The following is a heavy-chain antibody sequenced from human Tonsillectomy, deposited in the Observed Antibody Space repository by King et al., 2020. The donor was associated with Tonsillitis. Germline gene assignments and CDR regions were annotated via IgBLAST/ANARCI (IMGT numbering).Heavy chain of an antibody. D-gene: IGHD5-12*01. V-gene: IGHV3-9*01. CDR2: INWNSGNI. CDR3: VKGTRGGYDWLDY. CDR1: GLTFDDYA. Sequence: VQLVESGGGLVQPGRSLRLSCAASGLTFDDYAMHWVRQAPGKGLEWVSSINWNSGNIGYADSVKGRFTISRDHAKNSLHLQMNSLRAEDTALYYCVKGTRGGYDWLDYWGQGTLVTVSS. J-gene: IGHJ4*02.